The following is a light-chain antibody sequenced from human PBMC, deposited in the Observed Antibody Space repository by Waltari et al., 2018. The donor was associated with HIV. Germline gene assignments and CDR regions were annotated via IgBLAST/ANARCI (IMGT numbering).Light chain of an antibody. CDR2: DNT. J-gene: IGLJ2*01. CDR3: QVWDGTSDHSQLVV. Sequence: SYLVTQPPSVSVDPGKTASIPCGGTHIGSKSVHWSQPKPGQAPVLVVYDNTDRPSGIPERFSGSNSGNTATLTISKVEAGDEADYYCQVWDGTSDHSQLVVFGGGTRLTAL. V-gene: IGLV3-21*03. CDR1: HIGSKS.